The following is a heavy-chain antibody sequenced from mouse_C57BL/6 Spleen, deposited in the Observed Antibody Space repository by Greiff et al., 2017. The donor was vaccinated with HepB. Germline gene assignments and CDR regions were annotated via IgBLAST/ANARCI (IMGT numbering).Heavy chain of an antibody. D-gene: IGHD2-1*01. CDR2: IYPSDSET. CDR1: GYTFTSYW. V-gene: IGHV1-61*01. Sequence: QVQLQQPGAELVRPGSSVKLSCKASGYTFTSYWMDWVKQRPGQGLEWIGNIYPSDSETHYNQKFKDKATLTVDKSSSTAYMQLSSLTSEDSAVYYCAGGNYRYFDVWGTGTTVTVSS. CDR3: AGGNYRYFDV. J-gene: IGHJ1*03.